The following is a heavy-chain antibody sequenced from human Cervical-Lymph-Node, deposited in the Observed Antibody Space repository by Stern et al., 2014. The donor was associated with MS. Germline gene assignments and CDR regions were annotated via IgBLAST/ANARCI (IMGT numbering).Heavy chain of an antibody. Sequence: QVQLVQSGAEVKKPGSSVKVSCKASGGTFYASSITWVRQAPGQGLEWMGGIIPIFGTTNYAQKFQGRVTITADTSTNTAYMDLNSLTSEDTAMYYCAKSGGEHCGDGSCLDPWGQGTLVTVSS. CDR1: GGTFYASS. J-gene: IGHJ5*02. D-gene: IGHD2-15*01. CDR2: IIPIFGTT. CDR3: AKSGGEHCGDGSCLDP. V-gene: IGHV1-69*06.